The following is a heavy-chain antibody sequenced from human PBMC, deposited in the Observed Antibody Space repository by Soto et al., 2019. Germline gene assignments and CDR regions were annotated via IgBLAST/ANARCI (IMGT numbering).Heavy chain of an antibody. CDR2: INPNSGGT. CDR3: ARFQSSVAGTLADY. D-gene: IGHD6-19*01. CDR1: GYIFTDYY. V-gene: IGHV1-2*02. Sequence: ASVKVSCKASGYIFTDYYMHWVRQAPGQGLEWMGWINPNSGGTNYAQSFQGRVTMTRDTSISTAYMEVRRLRSDDTAVYYCARFQSSVAGTLADYWGQGTLVTVSS. J-gene: IGHJ4*02.